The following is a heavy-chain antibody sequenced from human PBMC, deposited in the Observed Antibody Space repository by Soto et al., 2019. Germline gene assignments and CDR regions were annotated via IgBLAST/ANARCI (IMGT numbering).Heavy chain of an antibody. V-gene: IGHV6-1*01. CDR1: GDSASTNSCA. CDR2: TFYRSRWYS. Sequence: SQTLSLTFAISGDSASTNSCAWNCISQSPSRGLEWLGRTFYRSRWYSDYADSVKGRININSDTSKNQFSLQLSSVTPEDTAVYYCARAGSTMYRLHPHFDYWGQGTLVTVSS. CDR3: ARAGSTMYRLHPHFDY. D-gene: IGHD3-9*01. J-gene: IGHJ4*02.